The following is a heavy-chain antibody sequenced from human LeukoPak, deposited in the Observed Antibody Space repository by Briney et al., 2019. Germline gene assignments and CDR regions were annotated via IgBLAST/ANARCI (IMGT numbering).Heavy chain of an antibody. CDR2: ISAYNGNT. V-gene: IGHV1-18*01. J-gene: IGHJ3*02. Sequence: GASVKVSCKASGGTFSNYAISWVRQAPGQVLAWMGWISAYNGNTNYAQKLQGRVTMTTDTSTSTAYMELRSLRSDDTAVYYCARDLGRWLQSGHAFDIWGQGTMVTVSS. CDR1: GGTFSNYA. D-gene: IGHD5-24*01. CDR3: ARDLGRWLQSGHAFDI.